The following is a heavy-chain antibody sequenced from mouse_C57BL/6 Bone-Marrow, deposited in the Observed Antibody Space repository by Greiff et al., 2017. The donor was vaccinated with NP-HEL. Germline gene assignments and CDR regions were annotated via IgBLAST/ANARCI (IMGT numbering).Heavy chain of an antibody. CDR3: AREGANCDWYFDV. CDR1: GYTFTSYW. D-gene: IGHD4-1*01. CDR2: IDPSDSYT. J-gene: IGHJ1*03. Sequence: QVQLQQPGAELMMPGASVKLSCKASGYTFTSYWMHWVKQRPGQGLEWIGEIDPSDSYTNYNQKFKGKSTLTVDKSSSTAYMQLSSLTSEDSADDYCAREGANCDWYFDVWGTGTTVTVSS. V-gene: IGHV1-69*01.